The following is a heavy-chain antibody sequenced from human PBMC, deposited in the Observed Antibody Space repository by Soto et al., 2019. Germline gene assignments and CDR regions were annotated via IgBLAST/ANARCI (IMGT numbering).Heavy chain of an antibody. D-gene: IGHD2-15*01. CDR2: RYYSEST. V-gene: IGHV4-31*03. CDR1: GGSITTGGYY. J-gene: IGHJ4*02. CDR3: ARTKCSGGSCYSWSLDY. Sequence: LSLTCTVSGGSITTGGYYWSWIRQLPGKGLEWIGHRYYSESTYYNPSLKSRVSISLDTPKNQFSLKLSFVTAAGTAMYYCARTKCSGGSCYSWSLDYWGQGTPVTVSS.